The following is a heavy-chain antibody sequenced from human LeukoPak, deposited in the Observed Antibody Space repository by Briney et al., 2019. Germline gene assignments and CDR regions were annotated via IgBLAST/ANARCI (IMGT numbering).Heavy chain of an antibody. D-gene: IGHD1-14*01. CDR3: AGQPPQYYGMDV. J-gene: IGHJ6*02. Sequence: SETLSLTCTVSARSFSNYYWSWIRHPAGRGLEWIGRIYTSGSTDYNPSVKSRVTMSVDTSNNQFSLKLTSVTAADTAVYYCAGQPPQYYGMDVWGQGTTVTVSS. CDR2: IYTSGST. V-gene: IGHV4-4*07. CDR1: ARSFSNYY.